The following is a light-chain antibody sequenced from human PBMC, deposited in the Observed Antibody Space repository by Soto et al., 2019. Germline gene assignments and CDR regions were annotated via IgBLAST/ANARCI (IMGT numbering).Light chain of an antibody. V-gene: IGLV2-14*01. CDR3: ASYTTSSTYV. J-gene: IGLJ1*01. CDR1: SSDVGGYSY. Sequence: LTQPASVSVAPGQSIAIYCTGTSSDVGGYSYVSWYQQQPGKAPKLVISDVSNRPSGVSDRFSGSKSGNTASLTISGLQTEDEADYYCASYTTSSTYVFGTGTKVTVL. CDR2: DVS.